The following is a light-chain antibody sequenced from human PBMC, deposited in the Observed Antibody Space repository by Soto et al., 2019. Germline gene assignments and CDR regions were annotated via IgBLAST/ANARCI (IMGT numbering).Light chain of an antibody. Sequence: DIQMTQSPSTLSASVGDRVTITCRASQSISSWLAWYQQKPGKAPKLLIYDASSLESGVPSRFSGSGSGTEFTITISSLQPDDCATYYCQQYNSYSWTVGQGTKVEIK. V-gene: IGKV1-5*01. J-gene: IGKJ1*01. CDR1: QSISSW. CDR2: DAS. CDR3: QQYNSYSWT.